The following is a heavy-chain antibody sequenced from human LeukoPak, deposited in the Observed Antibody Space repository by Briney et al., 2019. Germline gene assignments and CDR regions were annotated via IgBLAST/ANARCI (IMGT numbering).Heavy chain of an antibody. Sequence: ASVKVSCKASGYTFTNYGINWVRQAPGQGLEWMGWISAYNGNTNYAQKLQGRVTMTTDTSTSTAYMELSSLRSEDTAVYYCASPRDYYDSSGYFGLLGTLDYWGQGTLVTVSS. J-gene: IGHJ4*02. V-gene: IGHV1-18*01. CDR1: GYTFTNYG. D-gene: IGHD3-22*01. CDR2: ISAYNGNT. CDR3: ASPRDYYDSSGYFGLLGTLDY.